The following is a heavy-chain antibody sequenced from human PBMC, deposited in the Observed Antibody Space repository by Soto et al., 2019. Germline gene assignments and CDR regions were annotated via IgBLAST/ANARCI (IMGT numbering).Heavy chain of an antibody. CDR2: ISGSGGST. D-gene: IGHD6-13*01. J-gene: IGHJ4*02. CDR3: AKIAAAGDGSSPQAYYFDY. CDR1: GFTFSSYA. V-gene: IGHV3-23*01. Sequence: GGSLRLSCAASGFTFSSYAMSWVRQAPGKGLEWVSAISGSGGSTYYADSVKGRFTISRDNSKNTLYLQMNSLRAEDTAVYYCAKIAAAGDGSSPQAYYFDYWGQGTLVTVSS.